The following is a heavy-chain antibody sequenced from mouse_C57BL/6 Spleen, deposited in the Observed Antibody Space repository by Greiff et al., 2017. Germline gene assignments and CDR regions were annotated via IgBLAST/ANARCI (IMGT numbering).Heavy chain of an antibody. Sequence: VQLQQSGAELVKPGASVKLSCKASGYTFTSYWMQWVKQRPGQGLEWIGEIDPSDSYTNYNQKFKGKATLTVDTSSSTAYMQLSSLTSEDSAVYYCARRHGSSPWFAYWGQGTLVTVSA. D-gene: IGHD1-1*01. CDR1: GYTFTSYW. CDR2: IDPSDSYT. CDR3: ARRHGSSPWFAY. V-gene: IGHV1-50*01. J-gene: IGHJ3*01.